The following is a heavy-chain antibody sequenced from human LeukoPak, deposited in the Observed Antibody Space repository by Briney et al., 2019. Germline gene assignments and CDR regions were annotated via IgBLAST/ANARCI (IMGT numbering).Heavy chain of an antibody. V-gene: IGHV4-34*01. Sequence: PSETLSLTCAVYGGSFSGYYWSWIRQPPGKGLEWIGEINHSGSTNYNPSLKSRVTISVDTSKNQFSLKLSSVTAADTAVYYCASEDSGYFDYWGQGTLVTVSS. CDR2: INHSGST. J-gene: IGHJ4*02. CDR3: ASEDSGYFDY. D-gene: IGHD3-10*01. CDR1: GGSFSGYY.